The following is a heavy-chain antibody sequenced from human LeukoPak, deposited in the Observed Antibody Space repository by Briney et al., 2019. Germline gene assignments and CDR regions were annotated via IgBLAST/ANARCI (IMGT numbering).Heavy chain of an antibody. CDR3: AANTPRVVREDAFDI. V-gene: IGHV1-58*02. CDR2: IVVGGGNT. CDR1: GFTFTSSA. D-gene: IGHD2-21*01. Sequence: GTSVKVSCKASGFTFTSSAMQWVRQARGQRLEWIGWIVVGGGNTNYAQKFQERITITRDMSTSTAYMELSSLRSEDTAVYYCAANTPRVVREDAFDIWGQGTMVTVSS. J-gene: IGHJ3*02.